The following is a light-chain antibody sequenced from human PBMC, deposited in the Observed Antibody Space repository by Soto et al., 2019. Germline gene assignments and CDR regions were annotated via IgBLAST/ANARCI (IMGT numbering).Light chain of an antibody. CDR3: QQYDQLPIT. J-gene: IGKJ4*01. CDR2: DLF. V-gene: IGKV1-33*01. CDR1: QDISKY. Sequence: DIQMTQSASSLPASVGDTVTISCQASQDISKYLNWFQQKPGKAPKLLIYDLFNVETGVPSRFSGRGSGTDFTLIISNLQPEDFATYYCQQYDQLPITFGGGTKVDI.